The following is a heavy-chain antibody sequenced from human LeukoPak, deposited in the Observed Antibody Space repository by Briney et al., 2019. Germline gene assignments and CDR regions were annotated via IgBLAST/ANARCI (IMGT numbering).Heavy chain of an antibody. CDR2: ISGSGGST. CDR1: GFTFSSYA. D-gene: IGHD4-17*01. J-gene: IGHJ4*02. V-gene: IGHV3-23*01. CDR3: AKTELFYYGDLPTNDS. Sequence: GRSRRLAWAVSGFTFSSYAMSWVRQAPGKGREWVSAISGSGGSTYYADSVKGRFTISRDNSKNTLYLQMNSLRAEDTAVHYCAKTELFYYGDLPTNDSWGQGTLVTASS.